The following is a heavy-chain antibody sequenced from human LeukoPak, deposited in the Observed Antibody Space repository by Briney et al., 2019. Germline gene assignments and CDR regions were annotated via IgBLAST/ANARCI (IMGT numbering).Heavy chain of an antibody. Sequence: PSETLSLTCTVSGGSISSYYWSWIRQPPGKGLEWIGYIYYSGSTNYNPSLKSRVTISVDTSKNQFSLKLSSVTAADTAVYYCARESSYGDYGSGVFDIWGQGTMVTVSS. CDR1: GGSISSYY. V-gene: IGHV4-59*01. CDR3: ARESSYGDYGSGVFDI. CDR2: IYYSGST. J-gene: IGHJ3*02. D-gene: IGHD4-17*01.